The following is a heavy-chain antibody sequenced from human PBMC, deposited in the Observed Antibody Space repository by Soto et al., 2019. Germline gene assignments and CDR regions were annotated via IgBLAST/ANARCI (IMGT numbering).Heavy chain of an antibody. Sequence: QVQLVESGGGVVQPGKSLRLSCAASGLSFSNYAMHWVRQAPGKGLEWVAVIWYDGSNKYYADSVKGRFTISKDNSQTTVYLQMNSLRAEDTAGYYCTRDPYGGSRYYFGTLGQGTLGTVSS. CDR2: IWYDGSNK. J-gene: IGHJ4*02. D-gene: IGHD1-26*01. V-gene: IGHV3-33*01. CDR3: TRDPYGGSRYYFGT. CDR1: GLSFSNYA.